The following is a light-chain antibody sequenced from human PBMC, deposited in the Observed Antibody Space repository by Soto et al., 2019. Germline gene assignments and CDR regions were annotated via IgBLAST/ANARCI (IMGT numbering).Light chain of an antibody. CDR1: QSISSW. CDR2: DAS. J-gene: IGKJ1*01. Sequence: DIQMTQSPSTLSASVGDRVTITCRASQSISSWLAWYQQKPGKAPKLLIYDASSLESGVPSRFSGSGSGTEFTLTISSLQPDDFATYYCHPYNSYSRPFGQGTKVEIK. CDR3: HPYNSYSRP. V-gene: IGKV1-5*01.